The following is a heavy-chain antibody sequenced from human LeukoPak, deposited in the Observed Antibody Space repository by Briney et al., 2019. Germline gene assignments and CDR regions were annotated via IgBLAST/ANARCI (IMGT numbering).Heavy chain of an antibody. J-gene: IGHJ4*02. CDR3: AREGDSSGYYYYFDY. Sequence: GASVKVSCKASGYTFTGYYMHWVRQAPGQGLESMGWINPNSGGTNYAQKFQGRVTMTRDTSISTAYMELSRLRSDDTAVYYCAREGDSSGYYYYFDYWGQGTLVTVSS. CDR2: INPNSGGT. CDR1: GYTFTGYY. V-gene: IGHV1-2*02. D-gene: IGHD3-22*01.